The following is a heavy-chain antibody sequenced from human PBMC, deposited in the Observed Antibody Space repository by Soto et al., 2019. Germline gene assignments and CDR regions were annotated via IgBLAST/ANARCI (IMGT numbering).Heavy chain of an antibody. CDR2: INSDGSST. CDR1: GFTFSSYW. V-gene: IGHV3-74*01. Sequence: EVQLVESGGGLVQPGGSLRLSCAASGFTFSSYWMHWVRQTPGTGLVRVSRINSDGSSTSYADSVKGRFTISIDNARNTLYLQRSSLRAEDTAVYYCARRNSDIAEAGLVYWGQGTLVTVSS. CDR3: ARRNSDIAEAGLVY. D-gene: IGHD6-13*01. J-gene: IGHJ4*02.